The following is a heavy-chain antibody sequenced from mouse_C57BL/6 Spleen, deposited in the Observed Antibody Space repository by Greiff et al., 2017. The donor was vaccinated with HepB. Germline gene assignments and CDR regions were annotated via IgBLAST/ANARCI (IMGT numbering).Heavy chain of an antibody. Sequence: EVNVVESGEGLVKPGGSLKLSCAASGFTFSSYAMSWVRQTPEKRLEWVAYISSGGDYIYYADTVKGRVPISRDNARNTLYLQMSSLKSEDTAMYYCTRDRDSLDYWGQGTTLTVSS. CDR1: GFTFSSYA. V-gene: IGHV5-9-1*02. J-gene: IGHJ2*01. CDR3: TRDRDSLDY. D-gene: IGHD3-3*01. CDR2: ISSGGDYI.